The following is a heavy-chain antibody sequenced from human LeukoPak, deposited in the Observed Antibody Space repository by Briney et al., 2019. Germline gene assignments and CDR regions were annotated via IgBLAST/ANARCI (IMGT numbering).Heavy chain of an antibody. D-gene: IGHD5-18*01. Sequence: PGGSLRLSCAASGFTFSSYEMNWVRQAPGKGLEWVSYISSSGSTIYYADSVKGRFTISRDNAKNSLYLQMNSLRAEDTAVYYCARGMGGYSYGYRVNWFDPWGQGTLVTVSS. J-gene: IGHJ5*02. CDR3: ARGMGGYSYGYRVNWFDP. CDR2: ISSSGSTI. CDR1: GFTFSSYE. V-gene: IGHV3-48*03.